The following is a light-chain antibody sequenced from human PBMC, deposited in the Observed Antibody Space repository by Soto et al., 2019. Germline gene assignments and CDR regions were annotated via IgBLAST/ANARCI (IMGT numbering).Light chain of an antibody. CDR3: QQYGRSPRYT. CDR1: QSVSSSY. V-gene: IGKV3-20*01. J-gene: IGKJ2*01. CDR2: GAS. Sequence: EIVLTQSPATLSLSPGERATLSCRASQSVSSSYLAWYQQKPGQAPRLLIYGASSRATGIPDRFSGSGSGTDFTLTISRLEPEDFAVYYCQQYGRSPRYTFGQGTKLEIK.